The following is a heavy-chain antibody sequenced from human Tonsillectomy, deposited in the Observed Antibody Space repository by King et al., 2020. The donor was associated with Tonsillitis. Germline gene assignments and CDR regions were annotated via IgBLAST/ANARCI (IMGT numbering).Heavy chain of an antibody. Sequence: VQLVESGGGLVQPGGSLRLSCAASGFTFSSYWMHWVRQAPGKGLVWVSRIKSDGSSTNYADSVKGRFTISRDNAKNTLYLQMNSLRAEDTAVYYCVRNEVGATTSLFVYWGQGALGSVSS. J-gene: IGHJ4*02. V-gene: IGHV3-74*01. CDR3: VRNEVGATTSLFVY. CDR2: IKSDGSST. CDR1: GFTFSSYW. D-gene: IGHD1-26*01.